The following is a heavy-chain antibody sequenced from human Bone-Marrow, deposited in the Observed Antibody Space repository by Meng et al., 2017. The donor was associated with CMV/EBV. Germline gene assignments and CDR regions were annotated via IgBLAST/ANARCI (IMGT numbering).Heavy chain of an antibody. J-gene: IGHJ6*02. CDR1: GFTFSSYS. D-gene: IGHD3-3*01. CDR2: ISSSSSSTI. V-gene: IGHV3-48*04. CDR3: ARGGGVPGYYDFCSGYYLRGYYYGMDV. Sequence: GESLKISCAASGFTFSSYSMNWVRQAPGKGLEWVSYISSSSSSTIYYADSVKGRFTISRDNAKNSLYLQMNSLRAEDTAVYYCARGGGVPGYYDFCSGYYLRGYYYGMDVWGQGTTVTVSS.